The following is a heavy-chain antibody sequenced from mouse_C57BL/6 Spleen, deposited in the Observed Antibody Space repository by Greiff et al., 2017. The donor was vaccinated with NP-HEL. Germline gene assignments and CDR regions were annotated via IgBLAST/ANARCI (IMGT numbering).Heavy chain of an antibody. J-gene: IGHJ3*01. CDR2: IDPSDSET. CDR3: ARNYGSSYDWFAY. Sequence: QVHVKQPGAELVRPGSSVKLSCKASGYTFTSYWMHWVKQRPIQGLEWIGNIDPSDSETHYNQKFKDKATLTVDKSSSTAYMQLSSLTSEDSAVYYCARNYGSSYDWFAYWGQGTLVTVSA. V-gene: IGHV1-52*01. CDR1: GYTFTSYW. D-gene: IGHD1-1*01.